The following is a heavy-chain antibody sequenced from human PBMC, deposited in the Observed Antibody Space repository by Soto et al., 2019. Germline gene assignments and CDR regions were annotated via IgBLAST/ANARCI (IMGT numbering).Heavy chain of an antibody. J-gene: IGHJ4*02. Sequence: QVQLQESGPGLVKPSETLSLTCTVPGGSISSYYWSWIRQPPGKGLEWIGYIYYSGSTNYNPSLKSRVTISVDTSKNQFSLKLSSVTAADTAVYYCARGVSKPDYWGQGTLVTVSS. V-gene: IGHV4-59*08. CDR1: GGSISSYY. CDR3: ARGVSKPDY. CDR2: IYYSGST. D-gene: IGHD6-13*01.